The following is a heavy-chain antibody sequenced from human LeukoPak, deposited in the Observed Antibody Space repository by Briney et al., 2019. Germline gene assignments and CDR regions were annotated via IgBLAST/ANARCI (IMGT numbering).Heavy chain of an antibody. CDR1: GYTFTSSW. CDR3: ARGGFSHGFDI. V-gene: IGHV3-74*01. Sequence: PRGSLRLSSAPPGYTFTSSWIHWVPHAPGKRLVGVSRINNDGTDTIYADSVRGRFTISRDNAKNTLYLQMNSLGVEDTAVYYCARGGFSHGFDIWGQGTMVTVSS. J-gene: IGHJ3*02. CDR2: INNDGTDT.